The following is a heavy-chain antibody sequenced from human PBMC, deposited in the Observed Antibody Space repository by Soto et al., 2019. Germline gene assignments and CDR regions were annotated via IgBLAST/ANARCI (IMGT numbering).Heavy chain of an antibody. J-gene: IGHJ6*02. CDR2: IYSGGST. D-gene: IGHD1-26*01. V-gene: IGHV3-53*01. CDR3: ARDSGVVATYGMDV. Sequence: PVGSLKLSCAASGFTVSSNYMSWVRQAPGKGLEWVSVIYSGGSTYYADSVKGRFTISRDNSKNTLYLQMNSLRAEDTAVYYCARDSGVVATYGMDVWGQGTTVTVSS. CDR1: GFTVSSNY.